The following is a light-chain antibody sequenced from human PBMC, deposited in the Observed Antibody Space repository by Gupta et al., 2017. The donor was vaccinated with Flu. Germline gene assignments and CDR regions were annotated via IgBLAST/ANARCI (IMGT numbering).Light chain of an antibody. Sequence: SAMTQPTSASGSPGQTLTISCTCTSNDIGGTNYVSWYQQQPSQALKLIIYGVNKRPAGVPDRFSGSRSDNTSSLIVSGLQAEEEADYHSSSDAGSNNMVFGSGTRVTVL. CDR2: GVN. CDR3: SSDAGSNNMV. V-gene: IGLV2-8*01. J-gene: IGLJ1*01. CDR1: SNDIGGTNY.